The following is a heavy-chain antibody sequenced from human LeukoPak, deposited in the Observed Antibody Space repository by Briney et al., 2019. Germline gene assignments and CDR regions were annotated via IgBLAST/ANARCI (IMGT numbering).Heavy chain of an antibody. CDR2: INPSGGST. Sequence: ASVKVSCKASGYTFTTYYMHWVRQAPGQGLEWMGIINPSGGSTNYAQKFQGRVTMPRDTSTSTVYMELSSLRSEDTAVYYCARGNPTHYGDYLYYFDYWGQGTLVTVSS. V-gene: IGHV1-46*01. J-gene: IGHJ4*02. D-gene: IGHD4-17*01. CDR1: GYTFTTYY. CDR3: ARGNPTHYGDYLYYFDY.